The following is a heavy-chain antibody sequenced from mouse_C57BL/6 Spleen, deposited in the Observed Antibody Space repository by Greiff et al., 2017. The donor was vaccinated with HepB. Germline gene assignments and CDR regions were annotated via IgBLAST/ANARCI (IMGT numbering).Heavy chain of an antibody. CDR1: GYTFTSYT. J-gene: IGHJ4*01. Sequence: QVQLQQSGAELARPGASVKMSCKASGYTFTSYTMHWVKQRLGQGLEWIGYINPSSGYTKYNQKFKDKATLTADKSSSTAYMQLSSLTSEDSAVYYCAREDLYGSSYDYAMDYWGQGTSVTVSS. CDR3: AREDLYGSSYDYAMDY. CDR2: INPSSGYT. D-gene: IGHD1-1*01. V-gene: IGHV1-4*01.